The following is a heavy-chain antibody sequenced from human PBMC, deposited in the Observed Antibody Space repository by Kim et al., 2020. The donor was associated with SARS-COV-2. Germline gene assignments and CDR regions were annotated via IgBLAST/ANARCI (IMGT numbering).Heavy chain of an antibody. CDR1: GFTFSSYG. D-gene: IGHD3-22*01. CDR3: ARERDSNSSGWIYYYEG. Sequence: GGSLRLSCAASGFTFSSYGMHWVRQAPGKGLEWVSVISYDGSNKNYVDSVKGRFTISRDNSKNTLYLQMNSLRAEDTAVYYCARERDSNSSGWIYYYEG. CDR2: ISYDGSNK. V-gene: IGHV3-30*04. J-gene: IGHJ6*01.